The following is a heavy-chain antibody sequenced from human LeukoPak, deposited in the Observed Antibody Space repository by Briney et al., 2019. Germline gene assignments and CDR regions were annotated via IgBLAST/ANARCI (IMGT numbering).Heavy chain of an antibody. CDR3: ARLTVMGLDY. CDR2: ISSSGSTI. Sequence: HPGGSLRLSCAASGFTFSSYEMNWVRQAPGKGLEWVSYISSSGSTIYYADSVKGRFTISRENAKNSLYLQMNSLRAGDTAVYYCARLTVMGLDYWGQGTLVTVSS. CDR1: GFTFSSYE. V-gene: IGHV3-48*03. D-gene: IGHD4-17*01. J-gene: IGHJ4*02.